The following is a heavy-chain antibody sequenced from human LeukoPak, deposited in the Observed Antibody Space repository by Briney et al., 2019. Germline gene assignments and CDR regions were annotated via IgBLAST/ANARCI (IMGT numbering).Heavy chain of an antibody. Sequence: SETLSLTCTVSGGSISSYYWSWIRQPPGKGLEWIGYIYYSGSTNYNPSLKSRVTISVDTSKNQFSLKLSSVTAADTAVYYCARADLIVGHWYFGLWGRGTLVTVSS. D-gene: IGHD1-26*01. CDR2: IYYSGST. CDR3: ARADLIVGHWYFGL. J-gene: IGHJ2*01. CDR1: GGSISSYY. V-gene: IGHV4-59*01.